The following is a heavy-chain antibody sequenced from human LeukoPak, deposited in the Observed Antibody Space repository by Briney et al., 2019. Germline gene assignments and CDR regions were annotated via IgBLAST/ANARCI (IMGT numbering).Heavy chain of an antibody. V-gene: IGHV3-11*04. J-gene: IGHJ4*02. CDR2: ISGAGGNV. D-gene: IGHD2-2*03. CDR1: GFTVSGNY. Sequence: GGSLRLSCAASGFTVSGNYMSWVRQAPGKGLEWVSYISGAGGNVNYADSVKGRFIISRDNGKNSLYLQMSSLRAEDTAVYYCAIWMGNNADFTGPIDYWGQGTLVTVSS. CDR3: AIWMGNNADFTGPIDY.